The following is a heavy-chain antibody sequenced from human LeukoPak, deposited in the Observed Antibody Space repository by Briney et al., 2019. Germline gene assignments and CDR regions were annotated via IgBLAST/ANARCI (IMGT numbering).Heavy chain of an antibody. CDR1: GFTFSSYD. CDR3: AGDHQERGLDY. V-gene: IGHV3-13*01. Sequence: QPGGSLRLSCAASGFTFSSYDMHWVRQATGKGLEWVSTIGIAGDTYYAGSVKGRFTISRENAKSSLYLQMNSLRAGDTAVYYCAGDHQERGLDYWGQGTLVTVSS. D-gene: IGHD1-1*01. J-gene: IGHJ4*02. CDR2: IGIAGDT.